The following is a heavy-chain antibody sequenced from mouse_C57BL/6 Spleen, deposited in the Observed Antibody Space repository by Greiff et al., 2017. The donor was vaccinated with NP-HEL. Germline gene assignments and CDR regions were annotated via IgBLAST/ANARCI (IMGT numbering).Heavy chain of an antibody. Sequence: EVQLQQSGPGLVKPSQSLSLTCSVTGYSITSGYYWNWIRQFPGNKLEWMGYISYDGSNNYKPSLKNRISITRDTSKNQFFLKLNSVTTEDTATYYCARRAYDYDGGFAYWGQGTLVTVSA. CDR2: ISYDGSN. CDR3: ARRAYDYDGGFAY. V-gene: IGHV3-6*01. D-gene: IGHD2-4*01. J-gene: IGHJ3*01. CDR1: GYSITSGYY.